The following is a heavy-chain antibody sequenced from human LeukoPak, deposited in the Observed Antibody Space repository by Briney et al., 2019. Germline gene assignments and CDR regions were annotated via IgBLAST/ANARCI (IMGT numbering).Heavy chain of an antibody. CDR1: GFNFTNAW. V-gene: IGHV3-15*01. J-gene: IGHJ4*02. CDR2: IKSKADGGTT. Sequence: GESLRLSCAASGFNFTNAWVSWVRRAPGKGLEWLGRIKSKADGGTTLHAASVEDRFAISRDDSKNTVYLQMNSLKTEDTAVYYCTTSGGTTTRFVDYWGQGNLVSVSS. D-gene: IGHD2/OR15-2a*01. CDR3: TTSGGTTTRFVDY.